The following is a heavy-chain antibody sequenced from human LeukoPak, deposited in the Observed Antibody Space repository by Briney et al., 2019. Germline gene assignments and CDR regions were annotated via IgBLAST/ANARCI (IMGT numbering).Heavy chain of an antibody. J-gene: IGHJ5*01. CDR3: ARAGGLVVAGTFDP. CDR1: GDSINSGGYY. CDR2: IYYTGYT. V-gene: IGHV4-31*03. Sequence: SETLSLTCTVSGDSINSGGYYWSWIRQHPGKGLEWIGFIYYTGYTYSNPSLKSRFAISLDTSKNQFSLKLNSVTAADTAVYYCARAGGLVVAGTFDPWGQGTLVTVSS. D-gene: IGHD6-19*01.